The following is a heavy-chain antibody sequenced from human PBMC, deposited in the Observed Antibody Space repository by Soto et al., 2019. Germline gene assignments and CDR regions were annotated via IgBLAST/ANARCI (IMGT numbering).Heavy chain of an antibody. CDR3: ARGVYFGSLYGMDV. V-gene: IGHV1-18*01. J-gene: IGHJ6*02. CDR1: GYTFSSNG. Sequence: ASVKVSCKASGYTFSSNGISWVRQAPGQGLEWMGWISTYSGNTIYAQKFQGRVTMTTDTSTSTAYMELSRLRSDDTAVYYCARGVYFGSLYGMDVWGQGTTVTVSS. CDR2: ISTYSGNT. D-gene: IGHD3-9*01.